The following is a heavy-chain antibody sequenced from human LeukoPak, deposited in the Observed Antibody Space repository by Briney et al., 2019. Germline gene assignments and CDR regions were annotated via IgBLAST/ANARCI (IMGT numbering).Heavy chain of an antibody. D-gene: IGHD3-22*01. CDR2: ISYDGSNK. Sequence: GRSLRLSCAASGFTFSSYAMHWVRQAPGKGLEWVAVISYDGSNKYYADSVKGRFTIFRDNSKNTLYLQMNSLRAEDTAVHYCAREGDEDYYDSSGFDYWGQGTLVTVSS. CDR1: GFTFSSYA. V-gene: IGHV3-30-3*01. J-gene: IGHJ4*02. CDR3: AREGDEDYYDSSGFDY.